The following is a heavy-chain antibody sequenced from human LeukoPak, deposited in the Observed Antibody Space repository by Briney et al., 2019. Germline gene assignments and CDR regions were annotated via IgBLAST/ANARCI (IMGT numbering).Heavy chain of an antibody. D-gene: IGHD3-10*01. CDR2: IRGSGSNTVT. Sequence: GGSLILSCAGFGFTFSDSEINWIRQASGKGPEWVSSIRGSGSNTVTHYVDSVKGRFTISRDSVKNLVYLQMNSLRDDDTAVYYCDYRGTWGQGTLVTVSS. CDR1: GFTFSDSE. V-gene: IGHV3-11*06. CDR3: DYRGT. J-gene: IGHJ5*02.